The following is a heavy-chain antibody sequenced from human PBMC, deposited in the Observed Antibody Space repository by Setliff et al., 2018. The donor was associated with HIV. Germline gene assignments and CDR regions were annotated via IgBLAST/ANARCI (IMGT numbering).Heavy chain of an antibody. Sequence: SETLSLTCSVSGDSISSSSYYWGWIRQPPGKGLEWIGSIYYSGSTYYNPSLKSRVTISVDTSKNQFSLKLSSVTAADTALYYCAGSILTGYYTFGADYWGQGTLVTVSS. CDR3: AGSILTGYYTFGADY. CDR1: GDSISSSSYY. D-gene: IGHD3-9*01. CDR2: IYYSGST. V-gene: IGHV4-39*07. J-gene: IGHJ4*02.